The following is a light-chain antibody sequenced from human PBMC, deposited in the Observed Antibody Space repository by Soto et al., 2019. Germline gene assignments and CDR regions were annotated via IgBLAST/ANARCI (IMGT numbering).Light chain of an antibody. CDR3: QQYNNWPYT. CDR1: QSVSSN. Sequence: EIVMTQSPATLSVSPGERATLSCRASQSVSSNLAWYQQKPGQAPRLLIYGASTSATGIPARFSGSGSGTEFTLTISSLQSEDFAVYYCQQYNNWPYTFDQGTKLEIK. V-gene: IGKV3-15*01. CDR2: GAS. J-gene: IGKJ2*01.